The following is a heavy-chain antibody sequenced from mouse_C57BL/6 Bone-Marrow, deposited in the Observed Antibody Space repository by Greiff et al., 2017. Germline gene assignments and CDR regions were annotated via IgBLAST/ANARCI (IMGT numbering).Heavy chain of an antibody. CDR1: GYTFTSYG. Sequence: QVQLQQSGAELARPGASVKLSCKASGYTFTSYGISWVKQRTGQGLEWIGEIYPRSGNTYYNAKFKGKATLTADKSSSTAYMELRSLTSEDSAVYFCARDGPGGAYWGQGTLVTVSA. V-gene: IGHV1-81*01. D-gene: IGHD1-2*01. CDR3: ARDGPGGAY. J-gene: IGHJ3*01. CDR2: IYPRSGNT.